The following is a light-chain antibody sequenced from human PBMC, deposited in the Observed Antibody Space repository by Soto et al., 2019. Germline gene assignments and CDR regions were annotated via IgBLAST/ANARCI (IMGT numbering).Light chain of an antibody. CDR2: ATS. CDR1: QSVRSY. V-gene: IGKV3-11*01. CDR3: QQRSDSPLT. Sequence: EIVLTQSPSTLALSPGERATLSCRAGQSVRSYLAWYQQKPGRAPRLLIYATSNRPTGIPARFSGSGSGTDFSLTISSLEPEDFAVYYCQQRSDSPLTFGGGTKLDIK. J-gene: IGKJ4*01.